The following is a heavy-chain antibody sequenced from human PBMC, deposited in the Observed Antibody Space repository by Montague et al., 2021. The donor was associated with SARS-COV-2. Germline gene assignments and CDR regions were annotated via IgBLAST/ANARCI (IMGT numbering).Heavy chain of an antibody. CDR2: IYDTAST. D-gene: IGHD6-19*01. CDR3: MRAGGYVNRPPV. CDR1: GASIVNTDC. J-gene: IGHJ4*02. V-gene: IGHV4-4*02. Sequence: SETLSLTCAVSGASIVNTDCWSWVRQPPGKGLERIGEIYDTASTNYNPSLKGRVTMSVDKFNNQVSLQLNYLTAADTAVYFCMRAGGYVNRPPVWGQGAQVIVSS.